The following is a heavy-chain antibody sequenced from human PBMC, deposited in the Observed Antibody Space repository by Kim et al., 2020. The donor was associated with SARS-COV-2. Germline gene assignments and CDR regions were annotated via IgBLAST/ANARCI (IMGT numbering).Heavy chain of an antibody. CDR3: ARESSLGVVINAPDY. J-gene: IGHJ4*02. CDR2: ISSSGSPI. CDR1: GFTFSSYE. V-gene: IGHV3-48*03. D-gene: IGHD3-3*01. Sequence: GGSLRLSCAASGFTFSSYEMNWDRQAPGKGLEWVSYISSSGSPIYYADSEKGRFTISRDNAKNSLYLQMNSLRAEDTAVYYCARESSLGVVINAPDYWGQGTLVTVSS.